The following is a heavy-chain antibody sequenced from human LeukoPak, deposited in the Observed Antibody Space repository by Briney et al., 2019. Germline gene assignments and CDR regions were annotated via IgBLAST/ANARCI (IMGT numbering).Heavy chain of an antibody. V-gene: IGHV3-30-3*01. CDR3: ARVLEASRTHDAFDI. Sequence: PGGSLRLSCAASGFTFSSYAMHWVRQAPGKGLEWVAVISYDGSNKYYADSVKGRFTISRDNSKNTLYLQMNSLRAEDTAVYYCARVLEASRTHDAFDIGGKGKMATVSS. CDR2: ISYDGSNK. J-gene: IGHJ3*02. D-gene: IGHD1-14*01. CDR1: GFTFSSYA.